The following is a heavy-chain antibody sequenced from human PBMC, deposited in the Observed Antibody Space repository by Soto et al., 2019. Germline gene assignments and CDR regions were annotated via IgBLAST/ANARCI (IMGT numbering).Heavy chain of an antibody. D-gene: IGHD5-12*01. Sequence: QVQLVQSGAEVRKPGASVTVSCRTSGDTFSDYYIHWVRQAPGQGLEWMGWINPNSGATNYAQKFRGWVTMTRDTSIRTVYMQLSRLSSDDTAVDYCARESGGATATLDYYYFYMDVWGTGTTVTVSS. CDR2: INPNSGAT. J-gene: IGHJ6*03. V-gene: IGHV1-2*04. CDR1: GDTFSDYY. CDR3: ARESGGATATLDYYYFYMDV.